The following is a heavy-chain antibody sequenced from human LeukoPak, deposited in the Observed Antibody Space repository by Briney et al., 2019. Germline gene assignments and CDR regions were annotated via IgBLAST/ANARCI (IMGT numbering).Heavy chain of an antibody. Sequence: PSETLSLTCAVYGGSFSGYYWSWIRQPPGKGLEWIGEISHSGSTNYNPSLKSRVTISVDTSKSQFSLKLSSVTAADTAVYYCARGRVRRSYGSGSYYNVPYYYGMDVWGQGTTVTVSS. CDR1: GGSFSGYY. CDR2: ISHSGST. J-gene: IGHJ6*02. CDR3: ARGRVRRSYGSGSYYNVPYYYGMDV. D-gene: IGHD3-10*01. V-gene: IGHV4-34*01.